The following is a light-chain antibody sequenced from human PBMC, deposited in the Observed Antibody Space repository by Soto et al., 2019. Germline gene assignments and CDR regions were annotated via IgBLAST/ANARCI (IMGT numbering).Light chain of an antibody. CDR2: DVS. Sequence: QSVLTQPASVSGSPGQSITISCTGTSSDVGGYNYVSWYQQHPGQAPKLMIYDVSNRPSGVSNRFSGSKSGNTASLTISGLQAEDEADYYCSSYTSSSTLGVFGGGTKLTVL. V-gene: IGLV2-14*01. CDR1: SSDVGGYNY. CDR3: SSYTSSSTLGV. J-gene: IGLJ2*01.